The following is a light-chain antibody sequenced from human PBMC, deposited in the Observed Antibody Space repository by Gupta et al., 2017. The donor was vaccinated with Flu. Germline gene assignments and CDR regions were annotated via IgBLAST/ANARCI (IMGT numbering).Light chain of an antibody. V-gene: IGKV3-15*01. CDR1: QSVGGD. CDR2: GTS. Sequence: EIVMTQSPATLSASPGERATLSCRASQSVGGDLAWYQQRRGQAPRLPIYGTSNRATGVPARFIGSGSGTEFTLTISSLQSEDFAVYYCQQYNNCPPITLGPGTKVDIK. J-gene: IGKJ3*01. CDR3: QQYNNCPPIT.